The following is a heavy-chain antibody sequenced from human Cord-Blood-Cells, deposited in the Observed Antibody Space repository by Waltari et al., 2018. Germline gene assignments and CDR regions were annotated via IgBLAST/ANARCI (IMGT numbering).Heavy chain of an antibody. V-gene: IGHV1-2*02. CDR1: GYTFTGYY. CDR2: INPNSGGT. Sequence: QVQLVQSGAEVKKPGASVKVSCKASGYTFTGYYMHWVRQAPGQGLEWMGWINPNSGGTNYAQKFQGRVTMTRDTSISTAYMELSRLRSDDTAVYYCARVRTSGWLQFTAAGADIWGQGTMVTVSS. CDR3: ARVRTSGWLQFTAAGADI. J-gene: IGHJ3*02. D-gene: IGHD5-12*01.